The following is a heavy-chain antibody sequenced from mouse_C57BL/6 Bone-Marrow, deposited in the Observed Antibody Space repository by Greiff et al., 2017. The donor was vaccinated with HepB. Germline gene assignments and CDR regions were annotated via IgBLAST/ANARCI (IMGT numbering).Heavy chain of an antibody. Sequence: EVQRVESGPGLVKPSQSLSLTCSVTGYSITSGYYWNWIRQFPGNKLEWMGYISYDGSNNYNPSLKNRISITRDTSKNQFFLKLNSVTTEDTATYYCARDYGSSSYAMDYWGQGTSVTVSS. CDR2: ISYDGSN. J-gene: IGHJ4*01. V-gene: IGHV3-6*01. D-gene: IGHD1-1*01. CDR3: ARDYGSSSYAMDY. CDR1: GYSITSGYY.